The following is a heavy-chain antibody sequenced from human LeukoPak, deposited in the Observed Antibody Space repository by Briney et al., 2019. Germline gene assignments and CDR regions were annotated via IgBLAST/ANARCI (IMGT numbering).Heavy chain of an antibody. CDR2: INHSGST. CDR1: GGSFSGYY. Sequence: SETLSLTCAVSGGSFSGYYWSWVRQPPGKGLEWIGEINHSGSTDYNPSLKSRVTISIDTSKTQFSLKLTSVTAADTAVYYCARGPNFDYWGQGTLVFVSS. J-gene: IGHJ4*02. CDR3: ARGPNFDY. V-gene: IGHV4-34*01.